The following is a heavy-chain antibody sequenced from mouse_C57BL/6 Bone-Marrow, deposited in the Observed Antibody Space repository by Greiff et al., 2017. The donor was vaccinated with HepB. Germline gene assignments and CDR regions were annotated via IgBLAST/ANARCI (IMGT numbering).Heavy chain of an antibody. D-gene: IGHD1-1*01. V-gene: IGHV1-81*01. CDR3: ARFAYYGSSPYYFDY. CDR2: IYPRSGNT. Sequence: LVESGAELARPGASVKLSCKASGYTFTSYGISWVKQRTGQGLEWIGEIYPRSGNTYYNEKFKGKATLTADKSSSTAYMELRSLTSEDSAVYFCARFAYYGSSPYYFDYWGQGTTLTVSS. J-gene: IGHJ2*01. CDR1: GYTFTSYG.